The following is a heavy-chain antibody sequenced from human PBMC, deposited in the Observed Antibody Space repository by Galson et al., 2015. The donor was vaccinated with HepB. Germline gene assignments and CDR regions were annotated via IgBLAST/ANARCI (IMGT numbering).Heavy chain of an antibody. CDR3: ARDLLWEGFDP. V-gene: IGHV1-69*04. D-gene: IGHD3-10*01. CDR1: GGTFSSYT. J-gene: IGHJ5*02. Sequence: SVKVSCKASGGTFSSYTISWVRQAPGQGLEWMGRIIPILGIANYAQKFQGRVTITPDKSTSTAYMELSSLRSEDTAVYYCARDLLWEGFDPWGQGTLVTVSS. CDR2: IIPILGIA.